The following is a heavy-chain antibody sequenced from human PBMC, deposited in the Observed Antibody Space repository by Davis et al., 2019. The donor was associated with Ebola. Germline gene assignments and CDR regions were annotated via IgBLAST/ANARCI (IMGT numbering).Heavy chain of an antibody. CDR2: ISAYNGNT. D-gene: IGHD3-16*01. CDR3: ARDWVSPPYYYYGMDV. J-gene: IGHJ6*04. V-gene: IGHV1-18*01. CDR1: GYTFTSYG. Sequence: ASVKVSCKASGYTFTSYGISWVRQAPGQGLEWMGWISAYNGNTNYAQKLQGRVTMTTDTSTSTAYMELRSLRSDDTAVYYCARDWVSPPYYYYGMDVWGKGTTVTVSS.